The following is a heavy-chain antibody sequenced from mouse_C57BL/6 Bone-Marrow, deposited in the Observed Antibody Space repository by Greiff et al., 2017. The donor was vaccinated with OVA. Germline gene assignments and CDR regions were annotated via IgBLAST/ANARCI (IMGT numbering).Heavy chain of an antibody. J-gene: IGHJ4*01. Sequence: QVQLQQPGAELVKPGASVKLSCKASGFTFTSYWMHWVQQRPGRGLEWIGRIDPNSGGTKYNETFKSKATLTVDKPSSTAYMQLSSLTTEYSAVSDCSNPLGRDYYAMDYCGRGTAATVTA. V-gene: IGHV1-72*01. CDR2: IDPNSGGT. CDR3: SNPLGRDYYAMDY. D-gene: IGHD4-1*01. CDR1: GFTFTSYW.